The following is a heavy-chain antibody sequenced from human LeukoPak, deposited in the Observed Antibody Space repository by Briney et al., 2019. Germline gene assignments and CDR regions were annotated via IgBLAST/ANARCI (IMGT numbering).Heavy chain of an antibody. V-gene: IGHV3-23*01. J-gene: IGHJ4*02. Sequence: GGALRLSCAASGFTFSSYAMSWVRQAPGKGLEWVSAIRDSGSSTHYADSVKGRFTTSRDNSKNTLFLQMNSLRAEDTAIYYCAKYGPQDSGSSHFDYWGQGALVTASS. CDR2: IRDSGSST. CDR1: GFTFSSYA. D-gene: IGHD1-26*01. CDR3: AKYGPQDSGSSHFDY.